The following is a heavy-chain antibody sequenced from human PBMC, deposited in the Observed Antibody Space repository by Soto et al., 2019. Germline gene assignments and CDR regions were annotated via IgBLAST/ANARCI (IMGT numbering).Heavy chain of an antibody. CDR2: ISGSGGST. J-gene: IGHJ6*02. Sequence: GGSLRLSCAASGFTFSSYAMSWVRQAPGKGLEWVSAISGSGGSTYYADSVKGRFTISRDNSKNTLYLQMNSLRAEDTAVYYCARDRFGELLPYYYYGMDVWGQGTTVTVSS. CDR3: ARDRFGELLPYYYYGMDV. D-gene: IGHD3-10*01. V-gene: IGHV3-23*01. CDR1: GFTFSSYA.